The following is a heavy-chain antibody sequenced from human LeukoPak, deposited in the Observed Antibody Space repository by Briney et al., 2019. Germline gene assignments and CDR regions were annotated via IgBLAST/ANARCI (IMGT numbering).Heavy chain of an antibody. J-gene: IGHJ4*02. Sequence: PGGSLRLSCAGSGFTFRNSPMHWVRQGPGKGLEWLAVTSNDGTKKYYADSVKGRFTISRDDPKNTVYLEMNSLRAEDTAVYYCARVLGWVARGGFESWGQGTLVTVSS. CDR2: TSNDGTKK. V-gene: IGHV3-30-3*01. CDR3: ARVLGWVARGGFES. D-gene: IGHD3/OR15-3a*01. CDR1: GFTFRNSP.